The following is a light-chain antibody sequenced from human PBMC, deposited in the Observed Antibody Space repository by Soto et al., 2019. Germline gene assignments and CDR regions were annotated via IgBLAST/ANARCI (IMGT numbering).Light chain of an antibody. CDR2: GVK. J-gene: IGLJ2*01. V-gene: IGLV2-14*01. CDR3: SSFRTGTEVF. CDR1: SSDVGGYDY. Sequence: QSALTQPASVSGSPGQSVTISFTGTSSDVGGYDYVSWYQQHPGKAPNLVIYGVKYRPSGVSARCSGSKFQNTAYLTSSGLRADVDADYYYSSFRTGTEVFFGGGIKLTV.